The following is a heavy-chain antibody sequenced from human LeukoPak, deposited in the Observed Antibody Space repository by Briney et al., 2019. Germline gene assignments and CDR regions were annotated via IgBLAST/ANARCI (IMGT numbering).Heavy chain of an antibody. CDR2: INHSGST. D-gene: IGHD3-10*01. Sequence: PGGSLRLSCAASGFTFSSYSMNWVRQPPGKGLEWIGEINHSGSTNYNPSLKSRVTISVDTSKNQFSLKLSSVTAADTAVYYCARGSRLNYYGSGRPPYYFDYWGQGTLVTVSS. CDR3: ARGSRLNYYGSGRPPYYFDY. V-gene: IGHV4-34*01. CDR1: GFTFSSYS. J-gene: IGHJ4*02.